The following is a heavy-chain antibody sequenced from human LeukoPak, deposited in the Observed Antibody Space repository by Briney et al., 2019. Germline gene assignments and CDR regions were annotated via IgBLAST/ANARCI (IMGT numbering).Heavy chain of an antibody. Sequence: SETLSLTCAVSGGYISSGGYSWSWIRQPPGKGLEWIGYIYHSGSTYYNPSLKSRVTISVDRSKNQFSLKLSSVTAADPAVYYSARAPSKSSRYFDYWGQGTLVTVSS. J-gene: IGHJ4*02. D-gene: IGHD6-19*01. V-gene: IGHV4-30-2*01. CDR2: IYHSGST. CDR3: ARAPSKSSRYFDY. CDR1: GGYISSGGYS.